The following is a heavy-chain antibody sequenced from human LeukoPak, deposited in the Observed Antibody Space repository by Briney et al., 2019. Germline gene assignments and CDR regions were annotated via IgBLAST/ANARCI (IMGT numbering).Heavy chain of an antibody. D-gene: IGHD6-6*01. Sequence: GASVKVSCKASGYTFTGYYMHWVRQAPGQGLEWMGGFDPEDGETIYAQKFQGRVTMTEDTSTDTAYMELSSLRSEDTAVYYCATVRYSSSKTFDYWGQGTLVTVSS. CDR1: GYTFTGYY. V-gene: IGHV1-24*01. J-gene: IGHJ4*02. CDR2: FDPEDGET. CDR3: ATVRYSSSKTFDY.